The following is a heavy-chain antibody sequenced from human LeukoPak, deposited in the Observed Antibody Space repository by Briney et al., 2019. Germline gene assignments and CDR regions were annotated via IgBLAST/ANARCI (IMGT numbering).Heavy chain of an antibody. V-gene: IGHV4-30-4*01. J-gene: IGHJ4*02. CDR3: ARYYYDSSGDYYFDY. Sequence: SETLSLTCTVSGCSMSSGDYYWSWIRQPPGKGLEWIGYIYYSGSTYYNPSLKSRVTISVDTSKNQFSLKLSSVTAADTAVYYCARYYYDSSGDYYFDYWGQGTLVTVSS. CDR1: GCSMSSGDYY. D-gene: IGHD3-22*01. CDR2: IYYSGST.